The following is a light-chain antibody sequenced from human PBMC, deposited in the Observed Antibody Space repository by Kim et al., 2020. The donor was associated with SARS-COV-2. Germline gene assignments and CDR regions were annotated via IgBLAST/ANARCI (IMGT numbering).Light chain of an antibody. CDR2: KDS. CDR3: QSADSGGTYQV. CDR1: ALTKQY. Sequence: SYELTQPPSVSVSPGKTARITCSGDALTKQYAHWYQQKPGQAPVLVIYKDSERPSGIPERFSGSSSGTTVTLTISGVQAEDEADYYCQSADSGGTYQVFGGGTQLTVL. V-gene: IGLV3-25*03. J-gene: IGLJ3*02.